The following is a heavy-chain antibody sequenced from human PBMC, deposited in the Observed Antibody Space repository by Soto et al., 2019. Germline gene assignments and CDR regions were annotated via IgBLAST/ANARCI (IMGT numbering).Heavy chain of an antibody. CDR1: GGSISSGGYS. CDR2: IYHSGST. CDR3: ARSKGRIQSSESRPPTTSIGSSDP. V-gene: IGHV4-30-2*01. Sequence: PSETLSLTCAVSGGSISSGGYSWSWIRQPPGKGLEWIGYIYHSGSTYYNPSLKSRVTISVDRSKNQFSLKLSSVTAADTAVYYCARSKGRIQSSESRPPTTSIGSSDPWGQGPLVTVSS. J-gene: IGHJ5*02. D-gene: IGHD1-1*01.